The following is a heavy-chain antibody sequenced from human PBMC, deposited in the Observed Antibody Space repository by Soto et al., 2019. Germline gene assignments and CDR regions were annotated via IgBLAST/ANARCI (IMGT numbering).Heavy chain of an antibody. V-gene: IGHV3-33*01. J-gene: IGHJ1*01. CDR2: IWYDGSNE. D-gene: IGHD6-19*01. CDR1: GFTFSSYG. CDR3: AREEYRSGTGYLQH. Sequence: QVQLVESGGGVVQPGRSLRLSCAASGFTFSSYGMHWVRQAPGKGLEWVALIWYDGSNEYYVDSVKGRFTISRDNSKKTLCLQMNSLRAGGTAMYYCAREEYRSGTGYLQHWGQGSLVTVSS.